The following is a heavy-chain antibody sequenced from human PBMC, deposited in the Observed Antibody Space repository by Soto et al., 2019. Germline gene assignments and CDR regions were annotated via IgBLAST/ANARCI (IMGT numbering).Heavy chain of an antibody. CDR1: GITFSNYW. D-gene: IGHD2-15*01. Sequence: EEKLVQSGGGLVRPGGSLRLSCVGSGITFSNYWMNWVRQTTGKGLEWAANIKPDGSAKAYVDSVKGRFTVSRDNAKNSLYLQMNSLRAEDTAVYFWAAWDISNPWGQGTLVAVSS. J-gene: IGHJ5*02. V-gene: IGHV3-7*01. CDR3: AAWDISNP. CDR2: IKPDGSAK.